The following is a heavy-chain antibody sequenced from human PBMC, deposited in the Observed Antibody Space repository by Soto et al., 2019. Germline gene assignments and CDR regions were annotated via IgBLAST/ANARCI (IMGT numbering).Heavy chain of an antibody. CDR1: GGTFGSYA. V-gene: IGHV1-69*01. CDR2: IIPIFGTA. CDR3: ARDPSQYSSGWRGYFDY. J-gene: IGHJ4*02. Sequence: QVQLVQSGAEVKKPGSSVKVSCKASGGTFGSYAISWVRQAPGQGLEWMGGIIPIFGTANYAQKFQGRVTITADESTSTAYMELSSLTSEDTAVYYCARDPSQYSSGWRGYFDYWGQGTLVTVSS. D-gene: IGHD6-19*01.